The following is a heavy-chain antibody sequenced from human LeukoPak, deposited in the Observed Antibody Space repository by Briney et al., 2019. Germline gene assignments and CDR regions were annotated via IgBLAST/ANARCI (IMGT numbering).Heavy chain of an antibody. D-gene: IGHD2-8*01. CDR2: ISGSGGST. J-gene: IGHJ4*02. Sequence: PGGSLRLSCAASGFSFRSYAMSWVRQAPGKGLEWDSGISGSGGSTYYSDSVKGRFTISRDNSNNTAFLQMNSLRGDDTAVYFCAKGRAYRVYASSDSWGQGTLVTVSS. V-gene: IGHV3-23*01. CDR1: GFSFRSYA. CDR3: AKGRAYRVYASSDS.